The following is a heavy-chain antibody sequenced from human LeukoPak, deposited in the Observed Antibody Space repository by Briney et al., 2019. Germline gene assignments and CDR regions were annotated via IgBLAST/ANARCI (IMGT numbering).Heavy chain of an antibody. CDR1: GYTFTDYY. D-gene: IGHD3-16*01. Sequence: ASVKVSCKASGYTFTDYYMHWVRQAPGQGLEWMGWINPNNGGTNYAQRFQGRVTMTRDTSISTAYMELSRLRSDDTAVYYCARIINDYIWGSYWTYYFDYWGQGTLVTVSS. V-gene: IGHV1-2*02. CDR3: ARIINDYIWGSYWTYYFDY. J-gene: IGHJ4*02. CDR2: INPNNGGT.